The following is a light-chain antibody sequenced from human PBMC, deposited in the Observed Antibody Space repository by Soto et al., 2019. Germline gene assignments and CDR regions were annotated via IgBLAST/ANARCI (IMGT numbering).Light chain of an antibody. Sequence: QSVLTQPPSVSGTPGQRVTISCSGGTSNIGINSVNWYQQIPGTAPKLLIHSYDQRPPGVPDRFSGSKSGTSASLAISGLQPEDEADYYCAAWDDTLNGQWLFGGGTQLTVL. CDR1: TSNIGINS. CDR3: AAWDDTLNGQWL. J-gene: IGLJ3*02. V-gene: IGLV1-44*01. CDR2: SYD.